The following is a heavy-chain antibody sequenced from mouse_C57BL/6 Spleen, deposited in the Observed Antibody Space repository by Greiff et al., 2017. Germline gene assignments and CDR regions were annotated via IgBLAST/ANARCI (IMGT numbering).Heavy chain of an antibody. CDR1: GYTFTDYY. D-gene: IGHD2-3*01. V-gene: IGHV1-26*01. Sequence: EVQLQQSGPELVKPGASVKISCTASGYTFTDYYMNWVKQSPGKSLEWIGDINPNNGGTSYNQKLKGKATLTVDKSSSTAYMELRSLTSEDSAVYYCARSELYAPDGDYYAMDYWGQGTSVTVSS. CDR3: ARSELYAPDGDYYAMDY. CDR2: INPNNGGT. J-gene: IGHJ4*01.